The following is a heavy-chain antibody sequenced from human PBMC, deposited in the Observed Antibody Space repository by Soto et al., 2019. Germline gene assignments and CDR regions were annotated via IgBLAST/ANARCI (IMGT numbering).Heavy chain of an antibody. CDR2: ISSSGSTI. D-gene: IGHD2-2*01. CDR1: GFTFSSYE. Sequence: SLRLSCAASGFTFSSYEMNWVRQAPGKGLEWVSYISSSGSTIYYADSVKGRFTISRDNAKNSLYLQMNSLRAEDTAVYYCARERKYCSSTSCYYYYGMDVWGQGTTVTVSS. J-gene: IGHJ6*02. CDR3: ARERKYCSSTSCYYYYGMDV. V-gene: IGHV3-48*03.